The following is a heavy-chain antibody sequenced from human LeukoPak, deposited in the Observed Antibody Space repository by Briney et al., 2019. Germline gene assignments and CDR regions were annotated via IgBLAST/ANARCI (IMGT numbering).Heavy chain of an antibody. CDR2: ISYDGSNK. Sequence: PGGSLRLSCAASGFTFSSYGMHWVRQAPGKGLEWVAVISYDGSNKHYADSVKGRFTISRDNSKNTLYLQMNSLRAEDTAVYYCAKVPAATINYYYYGMDVWGQGTTVTVSS. V-gene: IGHV3-30*18. CDR1: GFTFSSYG. D-gene: IGHD2-2*01. CDR3: AKVPAATINYYYYGMDV. J-gene: IGHJ6*02.